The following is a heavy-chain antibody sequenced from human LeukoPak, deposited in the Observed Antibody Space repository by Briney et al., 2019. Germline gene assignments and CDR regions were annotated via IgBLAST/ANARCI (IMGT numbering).Heavy chain of an antibody. V-gene: IGHV3-23*01. D-gene: IGHD3-22*01. CDR3: AKDAHYYDSSGYGSYYFDY. CDR2: ISGSGGST. Sequence: GGSLRLSCAASGFTYSSYVMSWVRQAPGKGLEWVSAISGSGGSTYYADSVKGRFTISRDNSKNTLYLQMNSLRAEDTAVYYCAKDAHYYDSSGYGSYYFDYWGQGTLVTVSS. J-gene: IGHJ4*02. CDR1: GFTYSSYV.